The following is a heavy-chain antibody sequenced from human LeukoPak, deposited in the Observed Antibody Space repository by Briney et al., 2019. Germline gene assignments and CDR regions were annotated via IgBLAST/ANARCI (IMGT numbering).Heavy chain of an antibody. Sequence: ASVKVSCKASGGTFSSYAISWVLQAPGQGLEWMGRIIPILGIANYAQKFQGRVTITADKSTSTAYMELSSLRSEDTAVYYCAREKHYYGSGSSSDAFDIWGQGTMVTVSS. CDR3: AREKHYYGSGSSSDAFDI. J-gene: IGHJ3*02. V-gene: IGHV1-69*04. CDR2: IIPILGIA. D-gene: IGHD3-10*01. CDR1: GGTFSSYA.